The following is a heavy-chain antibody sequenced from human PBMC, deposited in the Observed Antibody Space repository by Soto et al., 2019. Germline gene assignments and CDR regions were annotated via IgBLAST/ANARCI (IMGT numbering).Heavy chain of an antibody. D-gene: IGHD3-22*01. CDR1: GYTFTSYG. V-gene: IGHV1-18*01. CDR2: ISAYNGNT. CDR3: ARVAITMIVVVITPENWFDP. J-gene: IGHJ5*02. Sequence: ASVKVSCKASGYTFTSYGTSWVRQAPGQGLEWMGWISAYNGNTNYAQKLQGRVTMTTDTSTSTAYMELRSLRSDDTAVYYCARVAITMIVVVITPENWFDPWGQGTVVTVSS.